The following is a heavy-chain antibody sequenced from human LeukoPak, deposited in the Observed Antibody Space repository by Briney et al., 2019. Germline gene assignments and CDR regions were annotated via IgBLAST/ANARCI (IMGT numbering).Heavy chain of an antibody. J-gene: IGHJ4*02. CDR3: ARVLQQLAHFDY. CDR2: MYYNGRT. CDR1: GYSINNGFY. Sequence: PSETLSLTCTVSGYSINNGFYWDWIRQPPGRGLEWIGGMYYNGRTYYNPSLKSRIHISPDTSKNQFSLKLSSVTAADTAVYYCARVLQQLAHFDYWGQGTLVTVSS. D-gene: IGHD6-13*01. V-gene: IGHV4-38-2*02.